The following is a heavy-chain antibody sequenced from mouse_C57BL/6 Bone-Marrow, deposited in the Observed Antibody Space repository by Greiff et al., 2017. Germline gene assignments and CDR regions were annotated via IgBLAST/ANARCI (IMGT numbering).Heavy chain of an antibody. Sequence: VKLMESGPELVKPGASVTLSCKASGYTFTSYDINWVKQRPGQGLEWIGWIYPRDGSTKYNEKFKGKATLTVDTSSSTAYMELHSLTSEDSAVYFCARGHYGRVFAYWGQGTLVTVSA. CDR2: IYPRDGST. V-gene: IGHV1-85*01. CDR3: ARGHYGRVFAY. D-gene: IGHD1-1*01. J-gene: IGHJ3*01. CDR1: GYTFTSYD.